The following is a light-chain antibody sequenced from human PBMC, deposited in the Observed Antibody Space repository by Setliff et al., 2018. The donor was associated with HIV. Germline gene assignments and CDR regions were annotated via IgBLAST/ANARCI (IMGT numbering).Light chain of an antibody. CDR1: SSDVGGYNY. J-gene: IGLJ1*01. Sequence: QSALAQPASVSGSPGQSITISCTGTSSDVGGYNYVSWYQQHPGKAPKVMIYEVSNRPSGVSNRFSCSKSGNTASLTISGLQAEDEADYHCTSYTSSYTLVFGTGTKVTVL. CDR3: TSYTSSYTLV. CDR2: EVS. V-gene: IGLV2-14*01.